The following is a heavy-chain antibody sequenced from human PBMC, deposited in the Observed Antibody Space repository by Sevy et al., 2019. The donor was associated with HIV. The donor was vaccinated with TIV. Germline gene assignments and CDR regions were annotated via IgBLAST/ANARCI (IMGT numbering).Heavy chain of an antibody. J-gene: IGHJ4*02. CDR2: ISYDGSNK. Sequence: GGSLRLSCAASGFTFSSYAMHWVRQAPGKGLEWVTVISYDGSNKYYADSVKGRFTISRDNSKNTLYLQMNSLRAEDTAVYYCTRGGYSSGWDARYFDYWGQGTLVTVSS. CDR3: TRGGYSSGWDARYFDY. CDR1: GFTFSSYA. V-gene: IGHV3-30-3*01. D-gene: IGHD6-19*01.